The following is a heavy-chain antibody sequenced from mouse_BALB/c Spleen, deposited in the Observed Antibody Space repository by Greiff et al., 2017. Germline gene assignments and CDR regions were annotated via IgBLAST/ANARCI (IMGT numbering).Heavy chain of an antibody. CDR2: IDPENGNT. CDR3: AREGGGNRYFDV. D-gene: IGHD2-1*01. V-gene: IGHV14-1*02. Sequence: EVQLQQSGAELVRPGALVKLSCKASGFNIKDYYMHWVKQRPEQGLEWIGWIDPENGNTIYDPKFQGKASITADTSSNTAYLQLSSLTSEDTAVYYCAREGGGNRYFDVWGAGTTVTVSS. J-gene: IGHJ1*01. CDR1: GFNIKDYY.